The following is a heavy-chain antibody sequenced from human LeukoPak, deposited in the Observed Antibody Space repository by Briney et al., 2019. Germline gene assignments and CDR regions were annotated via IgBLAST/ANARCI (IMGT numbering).Heavy chain of an antibody. D-gene: IGHD1-26*01. CDR3: ARVSSPWSPRDAFDI. Sequence: SQTLSLTCAISGNSVSSNSATWNWIRQSPSRGLEWLGRTYYKSKWYNDYAVSVKSRITINSDTSKNQLSLQLNSVTPEDTAVYYCARVSSPWSPRDAFDIWGQGTMITVSS. J-gene: IGHJ3*02. V-gene: IGHV6-1*01. CDR1: GNSVSSNSAT. CDR2: TYYKSKWYN.